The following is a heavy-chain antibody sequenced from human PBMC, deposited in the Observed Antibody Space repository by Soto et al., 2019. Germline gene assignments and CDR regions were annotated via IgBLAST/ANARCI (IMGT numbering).Heavy chain of an antibody. D-gene: IGHD7-27*01. CDR1: GFTFPRFG. Sequence: PGGSLRLSCAASGFTFPRFGMHWFRQAPGKGLEWVALITYEGSQIYYADAVKGRFTISRDNGDNTLSLQMDNLRTEDTATYFCAKGRGEMNWANYYGLDVWGQGTTVTVSS. CDR2: ITYEGSQI. J-gene: IGHJ6*02. CDR3: AKGRGEMNWANYYGLDV. V-gene: IGHV3-30*18.